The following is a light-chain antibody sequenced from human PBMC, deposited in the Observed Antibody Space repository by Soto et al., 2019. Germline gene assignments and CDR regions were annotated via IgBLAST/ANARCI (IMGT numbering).Light chain of an antibody. CDR2: KAS. V-gene: IGKV1-5*03. CDR1: QSISSW. CDR3: QHYNSYSET. J-gene: IGKJ1*01. Sequence: IQMTQSPSTLSGSVGDRVTITCRRSQSISSWLAWYQQKTEKAPKPLIYKASTLKSGVPSRFSGSGSGTEFTLTIIRLQPDEFATYDCQHYNSYSETFGQGTKV.